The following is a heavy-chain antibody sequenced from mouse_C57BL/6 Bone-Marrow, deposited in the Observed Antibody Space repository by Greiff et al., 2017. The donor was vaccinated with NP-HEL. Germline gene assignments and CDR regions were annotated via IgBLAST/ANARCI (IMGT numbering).Heavy chain of an antibody. V-gene: IGHV1-61*01. CDR3: ARGGLLRYKDYFDY. D-gene: IGHD1-1*01. Sequence: VQLQQPGAELVRPGSSVKLSCKASGYTFTSYWMDWVKQRPGQGLEWIGNIYPSDSETHYNQKFKDKATLTVDKSSSTAYMQLSSLTSEDSAVYYCARGGLLRYKDYFDYWGQGTTLTVSS. CDR1: GYTFTSYW. CDR2: IYPSDSET. J-gene: IGHJ2*01.